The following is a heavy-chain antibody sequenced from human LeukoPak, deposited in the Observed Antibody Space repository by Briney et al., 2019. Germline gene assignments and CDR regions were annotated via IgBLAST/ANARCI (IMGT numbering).Heavy chain of an antibody. V-gene: IGHV4-38-2*02. CDR3: ARIPTVTFFDY. CDR2: IYHSGST. J-gene: IGHJ4*02. Sequence: PSETLSLTCTVSGYSISSGYYWGWIRQPPGKGLEWIGSIYHSGSTYYNPSLKSRVTISVDTSKNQFSLKLSSVTAADTAMYYCARIPTVTFFDYWGQGTLVTVSS. D-gene: IGHD4-17*01. CDR1: GYSISSGYY.